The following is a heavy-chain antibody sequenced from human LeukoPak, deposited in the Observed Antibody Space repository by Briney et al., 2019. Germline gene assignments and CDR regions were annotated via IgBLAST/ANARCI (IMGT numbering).Heavy chain of an antibody. CDR2: IYCSGST. CDR1: GGSISSSSYY. CDR3: ARQYGSGSYIDY. J-gene: IGHJ4*02. V-gene: IGHV4-39*01. Sequence: PSETLSLTCTVSGGSISSSSYYWGWIRQPPGKGLEWIGSIYCSGSTYYNPSLKSRVTISVDTSKNQFSLKLSSVTAADTAVYYCARQYGSGSYIDYWGQGTLVTVSS. D-gene: IGHD3-10*01.